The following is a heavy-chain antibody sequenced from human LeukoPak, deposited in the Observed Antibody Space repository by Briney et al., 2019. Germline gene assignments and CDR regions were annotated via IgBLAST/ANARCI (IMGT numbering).Heavy chain of an antibody. CDR3: ARSSLYSSSWYEPPSLGEDY. D-gene: IGHD6-13*01. CDR1: GGTFSSCA. Sequence: SVKVSCKASGGTFSSCAISWVRQAPGQGREWMGGIIPIFGTANYAQKFQGRVTITADESTSTAYMELSSLRSEDTAVYYCARSSLYSSSWYEPPSLGEDYWGQGTLVTVSS. CDR2: IIPIFGTA. V-gene: IGHV1-69*01. J-gene: IGHJ4*02.